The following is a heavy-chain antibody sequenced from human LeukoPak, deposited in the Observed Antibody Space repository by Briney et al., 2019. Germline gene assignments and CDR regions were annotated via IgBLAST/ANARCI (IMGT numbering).Heavy chain of an antibody. CDR2: ISSSGSNK. J-gene: IGHJ6*02. CDR3: SRLPLDYYDSGDFYDYYAMDV. Sequence: KSGGSLRLSCAASGITFSNYYMTWIRQAPGKGLEWVSYISSSGSNKYYADSVKGRFTISRDNAKNSLYLQMNSLRAEDTAVYYCSRLPLDYYDSGDFYDYYAMDVWGQGTTVTVSS. CDR1: GITFSNYY. D-gene: IGHD3-22*01. V-gene: IGHV3-11*01.